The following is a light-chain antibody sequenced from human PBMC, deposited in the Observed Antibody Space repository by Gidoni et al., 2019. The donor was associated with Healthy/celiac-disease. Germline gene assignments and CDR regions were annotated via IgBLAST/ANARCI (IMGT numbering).Light chain of an antibody. J-gene: IGKJ2*01. CDR2: GAS. CDR1: QSVSSSY. V-gene: IGKV3-20*01. Sequence: ENVLTQSPGTRSWSPGERATLSCRASQSVSSSYLAWYQQKPGQAPRLLIYGASSRATGIPDRFSGSGSGTDFTLTISRLEPEDFAVYYCQQYGSSPPAFGQGTKLEIK. CDR3: QQYGSSPPA.